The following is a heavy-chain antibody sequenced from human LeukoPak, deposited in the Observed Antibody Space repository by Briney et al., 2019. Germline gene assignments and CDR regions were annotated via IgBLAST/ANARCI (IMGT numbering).Heavy chain of an antibody. CDR1: GGSLSTYY. Sequence: SETLSLTCIVSGGSLSTYYWSWIRQPPGKGLEWIGYIYDSGSTNYNPSLKSRVTISEDTSKRQFSLKLRSVTAADTAVYYCARVVGRYCSSTSCYIDYWGQGTLVTVSS. D-gene: IGHD2-2*02. J-gene: IGHJ4*02. V-gene: IGHV4-59*01. CDR2: IYDSGST. CDR3: ARVVGRYCSSTSCYIDY.